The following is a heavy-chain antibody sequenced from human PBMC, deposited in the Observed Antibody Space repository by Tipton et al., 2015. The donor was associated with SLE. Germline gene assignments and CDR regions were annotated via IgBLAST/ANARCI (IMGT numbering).Heavy chain of an antibody. CDR2: ISGCGRYI. J-gene: IGHJ3*02. V-gene: IGHV3-21*03. CDR3: AREPSHPFDI. CDR1: GFTFSSYS. Sequence: SLRLSCAASGFTFSSYSMNWVGQAPGKGLEWVSSISGCGRYIYYAESMEGRFTTSRDNAHNSMYLQMNSLRAEDTAVYYCAREPSHPFDIWGQGTMVPV.